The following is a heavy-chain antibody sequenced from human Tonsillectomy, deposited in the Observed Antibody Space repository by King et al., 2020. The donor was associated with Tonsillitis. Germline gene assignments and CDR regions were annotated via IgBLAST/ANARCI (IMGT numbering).Heavy chain of an antibody. Sequence: QLVQSGGVVVQPGGSLRLSCAASGFTFDDYTMHWVRQAPGKGLEWVSLLSWDGVSTYYADSVKGRFTISRDNSKNSLYLQMNRLRTEDTALYYCAKSYYYDSSGYSPGLDYGGQGTLVTVSS. CDR2: LSWDGVST. J-gene: IGHJ4*02. V-gene: IGHV3-43*01. D-gene: IGHD3-22*01. CDR3: AKSYYYDSSGYSPGLDY. CDR1: GFTFDDYT.